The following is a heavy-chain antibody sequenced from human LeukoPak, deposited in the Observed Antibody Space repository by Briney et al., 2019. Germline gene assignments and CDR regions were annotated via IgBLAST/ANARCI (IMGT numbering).Heavy chain of an antibody. V-gene: IGHV1-2*02. CDR2: INPNSGGT. CDR3: ARAVLLGTDFDY. J-gene: IGHJ4*02. CDR1: EYTFTGYY. Sequence: ASVKVSCKASEYTFTGYYMYWVRQAPGQGLEWMGWINPNSGGTNYAQKFQGRVTMTRDTSISTAYMELSRLRSDDTAVYYCARAVLLGTDFDYWGQGTLVTISS. D-gene: IGHD5-18*01.